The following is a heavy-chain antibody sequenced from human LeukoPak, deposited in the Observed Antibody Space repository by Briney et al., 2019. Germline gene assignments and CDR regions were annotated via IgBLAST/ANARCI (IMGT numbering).Heavy chain of an antibody. J-gene: IGHJ5*02. CDR2: ISGSGGRT. CDR3: AKDRLSSPTAPRFDP. Sequence: PGGSLRLSCAASLFSSNDYAMSGVRQAPGKGLEWVSVISGSGGRTSYADSVKGRFTISRDNSKNTLYLQMNSLRAEDTALYYCAKDRLSSPTAPRFDPWGQGTQVTVSS. V-gene: IGHV3-23*01. D-gene: IGHD2/OR15-2a*01. CDR1: LFSSNDYA.